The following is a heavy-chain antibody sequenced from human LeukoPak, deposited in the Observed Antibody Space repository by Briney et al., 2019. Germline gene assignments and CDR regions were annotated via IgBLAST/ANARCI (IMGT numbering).Heavy chain of an antibody. V-gene: IGHV1-69*13. D-gene: IGHD3-16*01. CDR3: ARHFNTGGVSPYYYYYMDV. CDR2: ITPIFGTA. Sequence: SVKVSCKASGGTFSNHAVSWVRQAPGQGLEWMGGITPIFGTANYAQKFQGRVTITADESTSTAYMELSSLRSEDTAVYYCARHFNTGGVSPYYYYYMDVWGKGTTVTISS. J-gene: IGHJ6*03. CDR1: GGTFSNHA.